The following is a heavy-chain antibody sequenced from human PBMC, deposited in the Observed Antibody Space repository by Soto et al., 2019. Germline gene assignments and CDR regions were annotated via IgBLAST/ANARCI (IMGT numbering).Heavy chain of an antibody. V-gene: IGHV3-30*03. CDR3: AILRSLTAMADDAFDI. CDR1: GFTFSSYG. J-gene: IGHJ3*02. D-gene: IGHD5-18*01. CDR2: ISYDGSNK. Sequence: GGSLRLSCAASGFTFSSYGMHWVRQAPGKGLEWVAVISYDGSNKYYADSVKGRFTISRDNSKNTLYLQMNSLRAEDTAVYYCAILRSLTAMADDAFDIWGPGTMVTV.